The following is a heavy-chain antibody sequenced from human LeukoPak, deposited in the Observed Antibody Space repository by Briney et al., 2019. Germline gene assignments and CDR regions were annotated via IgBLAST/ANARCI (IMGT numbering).Heavy chain of an antibody. J-gene: IGHJ3*02. CDR1: GGSINSYY. Sequence: SETLSLTCTVSGGSINSYYWSWIRQPPGKGLECIGYIYYSGSTNYNPSLKSRVTIPVDTSNNKFSLKLTSLTAADTAVYYCVRHLSAGRPAFDIWGQGTMVTVSS. CDR2: IYYSGST. D-gene: IGHD2-15*01. V-gene: IGHV4-59*08. CDR3: VRHLSAGRPAFDI.